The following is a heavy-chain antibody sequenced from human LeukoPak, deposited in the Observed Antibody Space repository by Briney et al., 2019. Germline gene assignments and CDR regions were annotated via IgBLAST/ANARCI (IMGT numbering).Heavy chain of an antibody. CDR3: AELGITMIGGV. CDR1: GFSFGTSW. D-gene: IGHD3-10*02. CDR2: IRPDGSDP. Sequence: PGGSLRLSCAASGFSFGTSWMTWIRRPPGKGLEWVANIRPDGSDPYYVDPVRGRFTISKDNAKNSLYLQMNSLRAEDTAVYYCAELGITMIGGVWGKGTTVTISS. J-gene: IGHJ6*04. V-gene: IGHV3-7*01.